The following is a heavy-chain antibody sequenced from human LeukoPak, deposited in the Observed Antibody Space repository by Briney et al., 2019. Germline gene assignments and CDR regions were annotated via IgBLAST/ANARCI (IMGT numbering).Heavy chain of an antibody. CDR2: ISGSTSYI. Sequence: PGGSLRLSCAASGFTFSSYSMNWVRQAPGKGLEWVSSISGSTSYIYYADSVKGRFTISRDNPKNSLYLQMNILRAEDTAVYYCARVHTSGWQENSYYYYYMDVWGKGTTVTVSS. D-gene: IGHD6-19*01. CDR1: GFTFSSYS. J-gene: IGHJ6*03. V-gene: IGHV3-21*01. CDR3: ARVHTSGWQENSYYYYYMDV.